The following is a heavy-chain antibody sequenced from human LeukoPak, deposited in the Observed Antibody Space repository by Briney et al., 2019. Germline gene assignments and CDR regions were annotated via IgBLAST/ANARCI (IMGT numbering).Heavy chain of an antibody. J-gene: IGHJ4*02. V-gene: IGHV1-69*04. Sequence: SVKVSCKASGGTFSSYAISWVRQAPGQGLEWMERIIPIFGIANYAQKFQGRVTITADKSTSTAYMELSSLRSEDTAVYYCARDVSIAAQSPPGRYWGQGTLVTVSS. CDR2: IIPIFGIA. D-gene: IGHD6-6*01. CDR3: ARDVSIAAQSPPGRY. CDR1: GGTFSSYA.